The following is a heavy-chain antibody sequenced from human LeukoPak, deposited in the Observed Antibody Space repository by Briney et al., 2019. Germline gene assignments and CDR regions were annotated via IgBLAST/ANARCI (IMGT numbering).Heavy chain of an antibody. CDR1: GFAFSRSW. V-gene: IGHV3-74*01. CDR3: ASDGAYAMAV. D-gene: IGHD1-26*01. J-gene: IGHJ6*02. CDR2: INNDASRT. Sequence: GGSLRLSCAASGFAFSRSWIHWVRQAPGKGLVWVSHINNDASRTTYADSVRGRFTISGDNAKNTVSLQMNSLRADDTAVYYCASDGAYAMAVWGQGTTVTVSS.